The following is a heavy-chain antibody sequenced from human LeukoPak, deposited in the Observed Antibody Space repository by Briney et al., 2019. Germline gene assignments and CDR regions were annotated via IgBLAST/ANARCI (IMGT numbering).Heavy chain of an antibody. CDR2: ISSSGSTI. Sequence: GGSLRLSCAASGFTFSSHGIHWVRQAPGKGLEWVSYISSSGSTIYYAVTVKGRFTISRDNAKNSLYLQMNSLRAEDTAVYYCARGSGYLETFDYRGQGTLVTVSS. J-gene: IGHJ4*02. CDR1: GFTFSSHG. D-gene: IGHD3-22*01. CDR3: ARGSGYLETFDY. V-gene: IGHV3-48*04.